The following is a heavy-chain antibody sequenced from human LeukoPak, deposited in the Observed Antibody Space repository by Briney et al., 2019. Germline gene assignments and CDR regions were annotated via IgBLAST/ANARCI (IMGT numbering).Heavy chain of an antibody. CDR2: IYYSGST. Sequence: SETLSLTCTVSGGSISSSSYYWGWIRQPPGKGLEWIGSIYYSGSTYYNPSLKSRVTISVDTSKNQFSLKLSSVTAADTAVYYCARAPDGWELFFDYWGQGTLVTVSS. CDR3: ARAPDGWELFFDY. V-gene: IGHV4-39*07. J-gene: IGHJ4*02. CDR1: GGSISSSSYY. D-gene: IGHD1-26*01.